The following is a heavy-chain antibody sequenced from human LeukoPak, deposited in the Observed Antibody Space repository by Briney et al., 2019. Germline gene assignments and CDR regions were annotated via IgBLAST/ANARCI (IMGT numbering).Heavy chain of an antibody. CDR3: ARGAAGPIPDWYYFGLDV. D-gene: IGHD6-13*01. CDR2: IYPGDSDT. Sequence: GESLKISCKGSGYSFTTYWIAWVRQKPGKGLEWMGIIYPGDSDTRYTPSLQGQVTISADKSIKPPHVQWSSLKASDTAMYYCARGAAGPIPDWYYFGLDVWGQGTMVTVSS. J-gene: IGHJ6*02. V-gene: IGHV5-51*01. CDR1: GYSFTTYW.